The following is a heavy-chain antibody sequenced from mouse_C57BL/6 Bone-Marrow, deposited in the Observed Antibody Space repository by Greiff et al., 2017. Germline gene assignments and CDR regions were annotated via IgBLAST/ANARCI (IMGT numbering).Heavy chain of an antibody. CDR1: GYTFTDYN. Sequence: EVKLQESGPELVKPGASVKIPCKASGYTFTDYNMDWVKQSHGKSLEWIGDINPNNGGTIYNQKFKGKATLTVDKSSSTAYMEHRSLTSEDTAVYYCARITTVVATRYFDVWGTGTTVTVAS. CDR3: ARITTVVATRYFDV. J-gene: IGHJ1*03. V-gene: IGHV1-18*01. CDR2: INPNNGGT. D-gene: IGHD1-1*01.